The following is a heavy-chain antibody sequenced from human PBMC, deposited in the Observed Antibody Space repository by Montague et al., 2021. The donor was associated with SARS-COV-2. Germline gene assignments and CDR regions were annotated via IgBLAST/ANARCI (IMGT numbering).Heavy chain of an antibody. CDR2: IYYSGST. CDR3: ARNQGYHWNYPYNWFGP. D-gene: IGHD1-7*01. V-gene: IGHV4-39*01. CDR1: GGSISSSTYY. J-gene: IGHJ5*02. Sequence: SETLSLTCTVSGGSISSSTYYWGWHRQPPGKGLEWIANIYYSGSTYYNPSLKSRVTISVDTSKSQFSLKLSSVTAADTAVYYCARNQGYHWNYPYNWFGPWGQGTLVTVSS.